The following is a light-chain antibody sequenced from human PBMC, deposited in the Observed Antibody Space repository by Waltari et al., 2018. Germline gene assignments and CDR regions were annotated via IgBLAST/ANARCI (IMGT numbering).Light chain of an antibody. CDR2: KAS. Sequence: DIQMTQSPSTLSASVGDRVTITCRARPNINSWLAWYQQKPGKAPKLLIYKASSLETGVPSRFSGSESGTEFTLTINSLQPDDFATYYCQQYHNWPYTFGQGTKLEIK. CDR3: QQYHNWPYT. V-gene: IGKV1-5*03. CDR1: PNINSW. J-gene: IGKJ2*01.